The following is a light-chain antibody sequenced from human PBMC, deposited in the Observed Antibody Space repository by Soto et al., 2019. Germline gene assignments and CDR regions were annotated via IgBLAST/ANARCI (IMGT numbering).Light chain of an antibody. V-gene: IGKV1-17*01. CDR2: AAS. Sequence: DIQMTQSPSSLSASVGDRVTSTCRTSQDIGNDLDWYQQKPGKAPKCLIYAASSLQSGVPSRFSGSGSGTEFTLTISGLQSEDVATYYCLQHNRYSCTFGQGTKVEIK. CDR3: LQHNRYSCT. J-gene: IGKJ1*01. CDR1: QDIGND.